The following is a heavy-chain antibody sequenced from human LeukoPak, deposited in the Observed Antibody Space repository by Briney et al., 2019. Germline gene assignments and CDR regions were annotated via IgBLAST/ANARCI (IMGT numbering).Heavy chain of an antibody. CDR3: ARQSGPRTFDI. V-gene: IGHV4-39*01. J-gene: IGHJ3*02. CDR2: VYYSGST. CDR1: GGSISSSSYY. Sequence: SETLSLTCTVSGGSISSSSYYWGWIRQPPGTGLEWIGSVYYSGSTYYNPSLKSRATLIVDTSRNQFSLRLSSVTAADTAVYYCARQSGPRTFDIWGPGTMVTVSS.